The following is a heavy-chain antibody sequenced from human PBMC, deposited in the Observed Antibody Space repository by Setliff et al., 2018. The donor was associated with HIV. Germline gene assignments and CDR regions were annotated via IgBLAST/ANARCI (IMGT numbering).Heavy chain of an antibody. CDR1: GFAFDKFT. V-gene: IGHV3-43*01. J-gene: IGHJ4*02. CDR3: VKEHNTGWPNLDS. Sequence: SLRLSCAASGFAFDKFTMHWVRQRPGKGLEWVSLCGRKGVTTFYAKSVEGRFTISRDNRKKSLYLRINALKTEDTALYYCVKEHNTGWPNLDSWGQGT. D-gene: IGHD6-19*01. CDR2: CGRKGVTT.